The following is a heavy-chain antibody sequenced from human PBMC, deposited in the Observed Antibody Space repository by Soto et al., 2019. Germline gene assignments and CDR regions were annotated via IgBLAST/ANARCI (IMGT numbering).Heavy chain of an antibody. Sequence: LRLYCTDSGCAFNNYGINWVRQAPGKGLEWVSSISKSDYTYYSDSVKGRFTISRDNAKNSESLQMNTLRVEDTAVYYCAREDRIIIPAGSDFWAPGSLV. CDR2: ISKSDYT. CDR1: GCAFNNYG. CDR3: AREDRIIIPAGSDF. J-gene: IGHJ4*02. V-gene: IGHV3-21*01. D-gene: IGHD2-2*01.